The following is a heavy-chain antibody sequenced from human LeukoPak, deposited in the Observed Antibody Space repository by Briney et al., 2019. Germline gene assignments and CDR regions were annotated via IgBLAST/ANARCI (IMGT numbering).Heavy chain of an antibody. D-gene: IGHD4-17*01. CDR3: GRQTTVTTGDY. V-gene: IGHV1-8*01. CDR2: MNPNSGNT. J-gene: IGHJ4*02. Sequence: ASVKVSRKASGYTFTSYDINWVRQSTGQGLGWMGWMNPNSGNTGYAQKFQGRVTMTQNTFISTAYMELSRLRSEGTGVYYGGRQTTVTTGDYWGQGTLVTVSS. CDR1: GYTFTSYD.